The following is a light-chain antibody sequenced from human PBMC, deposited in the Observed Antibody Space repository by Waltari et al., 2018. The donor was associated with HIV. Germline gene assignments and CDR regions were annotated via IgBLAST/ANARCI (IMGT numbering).Light chain of an antibody. V-gene: IGKV4-1*01. CDR3: QQYYSSPLT. CDR1: QSVLYSSSHPNH. J-gene: IGKJ4*01. CDR2: WAS. Sequence: DIVMTQSPDSVAVSLGERANINCKSSQSVLYSSSHPNHLAWYQQKPGQPLKLLIYWASTRASGVPDRFSGSGSGTDFTLTISSLQAEDVAVYYCQQYYSSPLTFGGGTKVEIK.